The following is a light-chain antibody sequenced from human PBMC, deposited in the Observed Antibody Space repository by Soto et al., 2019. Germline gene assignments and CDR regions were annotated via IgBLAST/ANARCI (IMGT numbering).Light chain of an antibody. CDR2: GAS. CDR1: QSVSSS. J-gene: IGKJ5*01. Sequence: EIVLTQSPGTLSLSPGERATLSCRASQSVSSSLAWYQQKPGQAPRLLICGASNRATGIPARFSGSGSGTDFTLTISSLEPEDFAVYYCQQRSNWPTFGQGTRLEIK. CDR3: QQRSNWPT. V-gene: IGKV3-11*01.